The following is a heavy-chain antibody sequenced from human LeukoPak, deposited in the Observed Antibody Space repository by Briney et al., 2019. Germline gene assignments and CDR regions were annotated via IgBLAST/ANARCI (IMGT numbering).Heavy chain of an antibody. V-gene: IGHV3-23*01. CDR1: GFTFSSYA. CDR3: AKSPLVYCISSSCHLYFDY. J-gene: IGHJ4*02. Sequence: GGSLRLSCAASGFTFSSYAMSWVRQAPGKGLEWVSGISDSGGSTYYTDSVKGRFTISRDKSHNTLYLQMNSLRAEDTAVYYCAKSPLVYCISSSCHLYFDYWGQGTLVTVSS. CDR2: ISDSGGST. D-gene: IGHD2-15*01.